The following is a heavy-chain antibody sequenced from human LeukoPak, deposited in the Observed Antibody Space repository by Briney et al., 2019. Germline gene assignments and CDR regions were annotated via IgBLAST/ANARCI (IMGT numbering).Heavy chain of an antibody. V-gene: IGHV3-33*01. CDR2: IWYDGSNK. J-gene: IGHJ5*02. D-gene: IGHD2-2*01. Sequence: GSLRLSCAASGFTFSSYGMHWVRQAPGKGLEWVAVIWYDGSNKYYADSVKGRFTISRDNSKNTLYLQMNSLRAEDTAVYYCARQARYCSSTSCYFWFDPWGQGTLVTVSS. CDR3: ARQARYCSSTSCYFWFDP. CDR1: GFTFSSYG.